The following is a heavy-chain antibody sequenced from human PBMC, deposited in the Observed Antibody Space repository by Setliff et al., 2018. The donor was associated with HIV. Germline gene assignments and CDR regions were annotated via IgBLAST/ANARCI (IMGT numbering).Heavy chain of an antibody. V-gene: IGHV1-46*01. J-gene: IGHJ6*03. Sequence: ASVKVSCKASGYTFTSYIHWVRQAPGQGLECMGMINPSGGGTSYAQKFQGRVTMTSDTSTSTVYMELSSLRSEDTAVYYCARGGQYSGSYLPRDYYMDVWGKGTTVTVSS. D-gene: IGHD1-26*01. CDR1: GYTFTSY. CDR2: INPSGGGT. CDR3: ARGGQYSGSYLPRDYYMDV.